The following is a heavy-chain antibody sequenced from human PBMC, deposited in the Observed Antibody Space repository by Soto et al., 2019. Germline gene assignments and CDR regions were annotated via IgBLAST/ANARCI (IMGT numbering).Heavy chain of an antibody. V-gene: IGHV1-69*12. CDR1: GGTFRSYA. CDR3: AIGGGDIVLVPAATPLDY. D-gene: IGHD2-2*02. J-gene: IGHJ4*02. Sequence: QVQLVQSGAEVKKPGSSVKVSCKASGGTFRSYAISWVRQAPGQGLEWMGGIIPIFGTANYAQKFQGRVTITADESTSTAYMELSSLRAEDTAVYYCAIGGGDIVLVPAATPLDYWGQGTLVTVSS. CDR2: IIPIFGTA.